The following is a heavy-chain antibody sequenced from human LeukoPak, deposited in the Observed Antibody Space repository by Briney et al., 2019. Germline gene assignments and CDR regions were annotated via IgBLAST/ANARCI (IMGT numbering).Heavy chain of an antibody. CDR2: IYYSGST. CDR3: AAGAGTGAY. Sequence: SETLSLTCTVSGGSISSYYWSWIRQPPGKGLEWIGYIYYSGSTNYNPSLKSRVTMSVDTSKNQFSLKLSSVTAADTAVYYCAAGAGTGAYWGQGTLVTVSS. CDR1: GGSISSYY. V-gene: IGHV4-59*12. D-gene: IGHD6-19*01. J-gene: IGHJ4*02.